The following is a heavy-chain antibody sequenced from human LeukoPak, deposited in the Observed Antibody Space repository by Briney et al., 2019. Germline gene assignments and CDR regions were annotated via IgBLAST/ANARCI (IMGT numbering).Heavy chain of an antibody. CDR3: AKDRIYYDSSVLTDDY. CDR2: ISGSGGST. CDR1: GFTFSSYA. J-gene: IGHJ4*02. V-gene: IGHV3-23*01. Sequence: SGGSLRLSCAASGFTFSSYAMSWVRQAPGKGLEWVSAISGSGGSTYYAGSVKGRFTISRDNSKNTLYLQMNSLRAEDTAVYYCAKDRIYYDSSVLTDDYWGRGTLVTVSS. D-gene: IGHD3-22*01.